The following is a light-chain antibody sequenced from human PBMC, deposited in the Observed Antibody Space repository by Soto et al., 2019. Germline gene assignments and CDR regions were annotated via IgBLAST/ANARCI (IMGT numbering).Light chain of an antibody. CDR3: AAWDDSLNGYV. V-gene: IGLV1-44*01. Sequence: QPVLTQPPSASGTPGLRVTISCSGSSSNIGSNTVSWYQQLPGTAPKLLIYSNNQRPSGVPDRFSGSKSGTSASLAISGLQSEDEADYYCAAWDDSLNGYVFGTGTKLTVL. CDR2: SNN. CDR1: SSNIGSNT. J-gene: IGLJ1*01.